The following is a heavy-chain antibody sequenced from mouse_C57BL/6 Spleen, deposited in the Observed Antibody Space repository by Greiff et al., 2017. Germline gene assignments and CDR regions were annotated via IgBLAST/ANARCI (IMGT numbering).Heavy chain of an antibody. V-gene: IGHV1-64*01. Sequence: VQLQQPGAELVKPGASVKLSCKASGYTFTSYWMHWVKQRPGQGLEWIGMIHPNSGSTNYNEKFKSKATLTVDKSSSTAYMQLSSLTSEDSAVYYCASRAGEGAMDYWGQGTSVTVSS. CDR1: GYTFTSYW. CDR3: ASRAGEGAMDY. D-gene: IGHD4-1*01. J-gene: IGHJ4*01. CDR2: IHPNSGST.